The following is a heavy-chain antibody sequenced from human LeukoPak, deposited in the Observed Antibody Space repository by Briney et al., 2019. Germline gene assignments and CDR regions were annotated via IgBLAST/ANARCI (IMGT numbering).Heavy chain of an antibody. CDR3: ARALYGGSYGGWFDP. CDR1: GYTFIGYY. D-gene: IGHD1-26*01. V-gene: IGHV1-46*01. Sequence: ASVKVSCKASGYTFIGYYIHWVRQAPGQGLEWMGWINPSGGSTSYAQKFQGRVTMTRDTSTSTVYMELSSLRSEDTAVYYCARALYGGSYGGWFDPWGQGTLVTVSS. J-gene: IGHJ5*02. CDR2: INPSGGST.